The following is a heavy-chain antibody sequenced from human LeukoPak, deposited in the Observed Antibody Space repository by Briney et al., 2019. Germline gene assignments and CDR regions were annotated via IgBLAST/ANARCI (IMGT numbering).Heavy chain of an antibody. J-gene: IGHJ4*02. CDR2: IYSGGST. CDR1: GSSISGYS. CDR3: ARGSGGNSDY. D-gene: IGHD4-23*01. Sequence: SGPTLVNPSETLSLTCTVSGSSISGYSWSWIRQPAGRGLEWIGRIYSGGSTNYSPSLESRVTMSVDASKNQVSLRLSSVTAADTAVYYCARGSGGNSDYWGQGTLVTVSS. V-gene: IGHV4-4*07.